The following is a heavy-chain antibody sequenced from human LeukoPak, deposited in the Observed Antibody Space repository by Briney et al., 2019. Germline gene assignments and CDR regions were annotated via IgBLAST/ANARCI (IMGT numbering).Heavy chain of an antibody. V-gene: IGHV4-30-2*01. CDR3: ARVSFQGMA. J-gene: IGHJ5*02. CDR1: GGSISSGGYS. Sequence: SETLSLTRAVSGGSISSGGYSWSWIRQPPGKGLEWIGYIYHSGSTYYNPSLKSRVTISVDRSKNQFSLKLSSVTAADTAVYYCARVSFQGMAWGQGTLVTVSS. CDR2: IYHSGST. D-gene: IGHD3-16*02.